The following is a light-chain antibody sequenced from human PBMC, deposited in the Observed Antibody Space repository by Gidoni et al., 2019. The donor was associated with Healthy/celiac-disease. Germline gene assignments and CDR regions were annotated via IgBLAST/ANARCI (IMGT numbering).Light chain of an antibody. Sequence: DIQMTQSPSSLSAPVGDRVTITCQASQDISNYLNWYQQKPGKAPKLLIYDASNLETGVPSRFSGSGSGTDFTFTISSLQPEDIATYYCQQYDNLPPHSFGQXTKLEIK. CDR3: QQYDNLPPHS. CDR2: DAS. J-gene: IGKJ2*03. V-gene: IGKV1-33*01. CDR1: QDISNY.